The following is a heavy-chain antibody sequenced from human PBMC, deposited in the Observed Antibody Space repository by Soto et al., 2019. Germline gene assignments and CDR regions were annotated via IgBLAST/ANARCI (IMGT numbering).Heavy chain of an antibody. CDR2: IYYSWTT. CDR1: GDSISSGAYC. Sequence: QAQLQESGPGLVKPSQTLSLTCTVSGDSISSGAYCWCWFRQHPGKGLEWIGCIYYSWTTYYNPSLRSRATMPVDTSKHQLYLKLSAVTAADTAVYNGARAHAYSYEYWGQVTLVTVSS. J-gene: IGHJ4*02. CDR3: ARAHAYSYEY. V-gene: IGHV4-31*03. D-gene: IGHD5-18*01.